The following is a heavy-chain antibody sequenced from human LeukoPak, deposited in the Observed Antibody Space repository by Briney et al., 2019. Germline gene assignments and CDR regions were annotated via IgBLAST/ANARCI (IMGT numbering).Heavy chain of an antibody. D-gene: IGHD3-10*01. CDR2: ISYNGRT. J-gene: IGHJ4*02. CDR3: ARDQYIGRGSSFDN. V-gene: IGHV4-59*12. CDR1: GGSISSYY. Sequence: SETLSLTCTVSGGSISSYYWSWIRQPPGKGLEWIGSISYNGRTYYDPSLKSRVTISVDTSKNQFSLKLSSVTAADTAVYYCARDQYIGRGSSFDNWGQGTLVTVSS.